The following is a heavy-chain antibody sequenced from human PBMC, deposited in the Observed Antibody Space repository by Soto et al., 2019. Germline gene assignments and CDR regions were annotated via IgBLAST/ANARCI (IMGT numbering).Heavy chain of an antibody. D-gene: IGHD6-6*01. CDR2: IYYSGST. CDR3: ARDRAEGSSSTPAGGMDV. J-gene: IGHJ6*02. V-gene: IGHV4-59*01. CDR1: GGSISSYY. Sequence: PSETLSLTCTVSGGSISSYYWSWIRQPPGKGLEWIGYIYYSGSTNYNPSLKSRVTISVDRSNNEFSLKVSSVTAADTAVYYCARDRAEGSSSTPAGGMDVWGPGTTVTVSS.